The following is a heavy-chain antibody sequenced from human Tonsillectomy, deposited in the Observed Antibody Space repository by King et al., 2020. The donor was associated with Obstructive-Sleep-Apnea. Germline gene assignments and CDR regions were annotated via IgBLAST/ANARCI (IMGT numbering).Heavy chain of an antibody. CDR3: AKDHSGGDPWYFDL. V-gene: IGHV3-30*18. J-gene: IGHJ2*01. CDR2: VSHDGNSK. CDR1: GFIFNYSG. D-gene: IGHD4-17*01. Sequence: VQLVESGGGVVQPGRSLRLSCAASGFIFNYSGMHWVRQDPGKGLEWVAVVSHDGNSKSYAESVKGRFTISRDNSKNTLYLQMNSLRAEDTAVYYCAKDHSGGDPWYFDLWGRGTLVTVSS.